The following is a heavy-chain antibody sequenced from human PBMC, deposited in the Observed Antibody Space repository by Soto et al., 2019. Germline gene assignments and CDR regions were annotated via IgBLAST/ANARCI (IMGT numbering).Heavy chain of an antibody. V-gene: IGHV4-4*02. Sequence: QLQLQESGPGLVKPSETLSLTCAVSSASISSEQWWSWVRQPPGKGLEWIGEIHHSGNTNSNPSLKSLVTMSVDKSKNQCSLNLNSLTAADTAVYYCARSFGWYAIDQWSQGTRVTVSS. CDR3: ARSFGWYAIDQ. J-gene: IGHJ4*02. CDR2: IHHSGNT. D-gene: IGHD6-19*01. CDR1: SASISSEQW.